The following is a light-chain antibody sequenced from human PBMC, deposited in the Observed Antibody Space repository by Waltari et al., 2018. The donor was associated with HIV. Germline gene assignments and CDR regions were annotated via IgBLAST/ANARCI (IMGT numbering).Light chain of an antibody. J-gene: IGKJ1*01. CDR1: PPVSSSH. Sequence: DTALTQYPGTLSLSPGDGTILSCRTSPPVSSSHFAWYQQKPGQAHRPLVYGASTRAAGIPDRFSGSGAGAYFSLSISRLGPEYFAVYYCHQYGSLPETFGQGTKV. CDR3: HQYGSLPET. CDR2: GAS. V-gene: IGKV3-20*01.